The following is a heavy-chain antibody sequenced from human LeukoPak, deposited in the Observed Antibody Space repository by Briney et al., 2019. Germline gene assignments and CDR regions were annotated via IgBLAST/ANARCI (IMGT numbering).Heavy chain of an antibody. Sequence: SETLSLTCTVSGGSISSYYWSWIRQPPGKGLECIGYIYYSGSTNYNPSLKSRVTISVDTSKNQFSLKLSSVTAADTAVYYCASQSYSSTSWYYFDYWGQGTLVTVSS. CDR3: ASQSYSSTSWYYFDY. V-gene: IGHV4-59*01. CDR2: IYYSGST. D-gene: IGHD6-19*01. J-gene: IGHJ4*02. CDR1: GGSISSYY.